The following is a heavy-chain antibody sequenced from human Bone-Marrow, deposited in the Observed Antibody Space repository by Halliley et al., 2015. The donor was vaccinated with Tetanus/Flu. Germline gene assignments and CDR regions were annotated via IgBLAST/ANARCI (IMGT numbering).Heavy chain of an antibody. CDR3: AKIPTQYCSGGSGSGQYFQQ. CDR2: ISGSGDST. J-gene: IGHJ1*01. D-gene: IGHD2-15*01. CDR1: GFTFSSYA. V-gene: IGHV3-23*01. Sequence: AASGFTFSSYALSWVRQAPGKGLEWVSAISGSGDSTYYADSVKGRFTISRDNSKNTLYLQMNSLRAEDTAIYYCAKIPTQYCSGGSGSGQYFQQWGQGTQVAVSS.